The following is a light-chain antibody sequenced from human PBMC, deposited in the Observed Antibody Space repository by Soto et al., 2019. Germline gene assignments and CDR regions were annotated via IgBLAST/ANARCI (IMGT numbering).Light chain of an antibody. CDR2: DAS. Sequence: GERATLSCRASQSLSSYLAWYQQKPGQAPRLLIYDASNRATGIPARFSGSGSGTDFTLTISSLEPEDFAVYYCQQRTNWLTFGGGTKVEIK. V-gene: IGKV3-11*01. CDR1: QSLSSY. CDR3: QQRTNWLT. J-gene: IGKJ4*01.